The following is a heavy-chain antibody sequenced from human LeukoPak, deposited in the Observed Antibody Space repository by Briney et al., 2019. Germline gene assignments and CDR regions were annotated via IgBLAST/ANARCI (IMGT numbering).Heavy chain of an antibody. D-gene: IGHD2-15*01. CDR3: ASGYCSGGSCYPGSLSLDY. CDR2: ISGDGGST. V-gene: IGHV3-43*02. Sequence: GGSLRLSCAASGFTFDDYAMHWVRQAPGKGLEWVSLISGDGGSTYYADSVKGRFTISRDNSKNPLYLQMNSLRTEDTALYYCASGYCSGGSCYPGSLSLDYWGQGTLVTVSS. J-gene: IGHJ4*02. CDR1: GFTFDDYA.